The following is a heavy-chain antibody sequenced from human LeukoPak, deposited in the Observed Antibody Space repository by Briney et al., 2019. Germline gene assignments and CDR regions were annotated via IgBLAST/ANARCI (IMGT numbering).Heavy chain of an antibody. CDR2: ISYDGSNK. CDR1: GFSFDDYD. Sequence: TGGSLRLSCAASGFSFDDYDMSWVRQAPGKGLEWVAIISYDGSNKYYADSVKGRFTISRDNSKNTLYLQMNSLRVEDSAVYYCAKTGNYNWNGFDYWGQGTPVTVSS. V-gene: IGHV3-30*18. D-gene: IGHD1-20*01. J-gene: IGHJ4*02. CDR3: AKTGNYNWNGFDY.